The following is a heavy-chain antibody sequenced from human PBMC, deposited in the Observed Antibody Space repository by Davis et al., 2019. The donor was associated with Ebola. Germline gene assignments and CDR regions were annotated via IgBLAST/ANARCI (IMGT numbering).Heavy chain of an antibody. CDR1: GFTVSSNY. J-gene: IGHJ5*02. Sequence: GGSLRLSCAASGFTVSSNYMSWVRQAPGKGLEWVSVIYSGGSTYYADSVKGRFTISRDNSKNTLYLQMNSLRVEDTAVYYCAKDRNYDSGSYQGHDPWGQGTLVTVSS. CDR2: IYSGGST. D-gene: IGHD3-10*01. CDR3: AKDRNYDSGSYQGHDP. V-gene: IGHV3-53*01.